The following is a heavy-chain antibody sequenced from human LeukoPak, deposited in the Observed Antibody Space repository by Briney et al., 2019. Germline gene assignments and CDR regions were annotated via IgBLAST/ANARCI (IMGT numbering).Heavy chain of an antibody. J-gene: IGHJ4*02. Sequence: ASVKVSCKASDYTFTSYGISWVRQAPGQGLEWMGWSSTYNTDTKYAQNLQGRVTMTTDTSTNTAYMELRDLRSDDTAVYYCARESNWAYYFDYWGQGTLV. CDR3: ARESNWAYYFDY. D-gene: IGHD1-1*01. CDR2: SSTYNTDT. CDR1: DYTFTSYG. V-gene: IGHV1-18*01.